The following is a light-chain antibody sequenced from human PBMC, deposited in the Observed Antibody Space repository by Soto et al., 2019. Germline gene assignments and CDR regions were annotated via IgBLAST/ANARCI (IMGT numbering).Light chain of an antibody. J-gene: IGKJ1*01. CDR2: AAS. CDR3: QQYDNLPKT. CDR1: QSISDN. V-gene: IGKV3-15*01. Sequence: EIVMTQSPATLSVSPGDRATLSCRASQSISDNLAWYQQKPGQAPRLLIYAASTRATGIPARISGSGSGTEFTLTISSLQSEDFAVYYCQQYDNLPKTFGQGTKVEIK.